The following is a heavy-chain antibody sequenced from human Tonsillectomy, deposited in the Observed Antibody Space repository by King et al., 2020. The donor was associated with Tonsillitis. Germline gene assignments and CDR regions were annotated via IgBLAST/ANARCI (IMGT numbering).Heavy chain of an antibody. CDR1: GFTFSSYA. D-gene: IGHD3-10*01. CDR2: VSSSGGST. J-gene: IGHJ3*01. CDR3: AKGIWGGVITADAFNV. Sequence: VQLVESGGDLVQPGGSLRLSCAASGFTFSSYAMTWVRQAQGKGLEWVAGVSSSGGSTYYADSVGGRFTISRDNSKNTVYLQMNSLRVDDTAVYFCAKGIWGGVITADAFNVGGQGTMVTVSS. V-gene: IGHV3-23*04.